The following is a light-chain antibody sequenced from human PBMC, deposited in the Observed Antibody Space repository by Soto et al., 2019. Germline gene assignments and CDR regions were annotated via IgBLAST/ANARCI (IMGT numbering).Light chain of an antibody. V-gene: IGKV1-5*01. J-gene: IGKJ1*01. CDR1: QSISSW. Sequence: DIQMTQSPSTLSASVGARVTITCRASQSISSWLAWYQQKPGKAPQLLIYDASSLESGVPSRFSGSGSGTEFTLTISSLQPDDFATYYCQQYNSYSWTFGQGTKVDIK. CDR3: QQYNSYSWT. CDR2: DAS.